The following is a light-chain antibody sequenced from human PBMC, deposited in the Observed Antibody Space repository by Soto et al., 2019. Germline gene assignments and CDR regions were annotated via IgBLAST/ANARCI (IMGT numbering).Light chain of an antibody. CDR1: SSDVGNYNL. Sequence: QSALTQPASVSGSPGQSITISCTGTSSDVGNYNLVSWYQHHPGKAPKLLIYADSERPSGVSNRFTGSKSGNTASLTISGLQAEDEADYYCCSYAGTRGVVFGGGTQLTVL. CDR2: ADS. V-gene: IGLV2-23*01. J-gene: IGLJ3*02. CDR3: CSYAGTRGVV.